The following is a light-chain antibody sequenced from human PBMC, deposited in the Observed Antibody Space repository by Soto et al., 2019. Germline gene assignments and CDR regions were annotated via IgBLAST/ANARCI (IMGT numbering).Light chain of an antibody. Sequence: EIVLTPSPATLSLSPGERATLSCRASQSVSSYLAWYQQKPGQAPRLLINDASNRATGIPARFSGSGSGTDFTLTISSLEPEDFAVYYCQQRSNWLVTFGQGTRLEIK. CDR2: DAS. V-gene: IGKV3-11*01. CDR3: QQRSNWLVT. J-gene: IGKJ5*01. CDR1: QSVSSY.